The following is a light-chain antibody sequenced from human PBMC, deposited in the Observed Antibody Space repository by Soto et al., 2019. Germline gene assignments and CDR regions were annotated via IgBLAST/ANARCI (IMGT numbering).Light chain of an antibody. CDR1: XXXSSY. CDR3: QLRSFT. CDR2: DAS. Sequence: EIVLTQSPAXLXLSPXXXXXXXXRAXXXXSSYLAWYQLKPGQAPRLLIYDASTRPTGIPARFSGSGSGPDFTLTISSLEPEDFAVYYCQLRSFTFGGGTKVEIK. J-gene: IGKJ4*01. V-gene: IGKV3-11*01.